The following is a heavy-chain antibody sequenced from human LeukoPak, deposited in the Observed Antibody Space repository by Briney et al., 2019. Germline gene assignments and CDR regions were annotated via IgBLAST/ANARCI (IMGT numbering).Heavy chain of an antibody. J-gene: IGHJ4*02. CDR3: GRSNNNYVTSDYHAETRRDFDC. Sequence: ASVKVSCKASGHTFTTYYVHWVPQAPGRGLEWVGVINPSSGSTTYAQNLQGRVTMTRATSTSTVYMELSSLRSEDTAVYYCGRSNNNYVTSDYHAETRRDFDCWGQGTLVTVSS. D-gene: IGHD3-22*01. CDR1: GHTFTTYY. V-gene: IGHV1-46*04. CDR2: INPSSGST.